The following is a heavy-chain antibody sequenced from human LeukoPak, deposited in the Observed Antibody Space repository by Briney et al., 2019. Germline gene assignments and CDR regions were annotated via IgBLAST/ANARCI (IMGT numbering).Heavy chain of an antibody. D-gene: IGHD2-15*01. V-gene: IGHV3-11*04. J-gene: IGHJ5*02. Sequence: GGSLRLSCAASGFTFSDFYMTWIRQAPGKGREGVSYISSSASTIYYADSVKGRFTIFRDNAKNSLYLQMNSLRAEDTAVYYCARGRGSLAATPYNWFDPWGQGTLVTVS. CDR2: ISSSASTI. CDR1: GFTFSDFY. CDR3: ARGRGSLAATPYNWFDP.